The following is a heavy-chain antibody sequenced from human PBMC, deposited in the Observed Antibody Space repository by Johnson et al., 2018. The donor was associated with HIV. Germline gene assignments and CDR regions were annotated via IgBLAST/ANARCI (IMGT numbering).Heavy chain of an antibody. Sequence: VQLVESGGGVVQPGRSPRLSCAASGFTFDDYAMHWVRQAPGKGLEWVAVIWYDGSYKYYADSVKGRFTISRDNSKNTLYLQMNSLRGEDTAVYYCAKDTGGNSGSDAFDIWGQGTMVTVSS. CDR2: IWYDGSYK. D-gene: IGHD4-23*01. CDR1: GFTFDDYA. CDR3: AKDTGGNSGSDAFDI. J-gene: IGHJ3*02. V-gene: IGHV3-30*18.